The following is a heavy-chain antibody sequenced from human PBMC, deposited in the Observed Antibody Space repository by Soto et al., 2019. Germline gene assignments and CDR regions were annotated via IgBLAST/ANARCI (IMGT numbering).Heavy chain of an antibody. CDR2: ISAYNGNT. CDR1: GYTFTGYY. Sequence: GASVKVSCKASGYTFTGYYMHWVRQAPGQGLEWMGWISAYNGNTNYAQKLQGRVTMTTDTSTSTAYMELRSLRSDDTAVYYCARALIAARPVWFDPWGQGTLVTVSS. V-gene: IGHV1-18*04. J-gene: IGHJ5*02. CDR3: ARALIAARPVWFDP. D-gene: IGHD6-6*01.